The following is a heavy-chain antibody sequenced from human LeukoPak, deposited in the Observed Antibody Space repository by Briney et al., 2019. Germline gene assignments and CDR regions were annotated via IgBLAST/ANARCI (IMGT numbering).Heavy chain of an antibody. CDR1: GYSISSGYY. D-gene: IGHD6-19*01. V-gene: IGHV4-38-2*02. CDR3: ARPFLRFSSGWHFDY. Sequence: SETLSLTCTVSGYSISSGYYWGWIRQPPGKGLEWIGSIYHSGSTYYNPSLKSRVTISVDTSKNQFSLKLSSVTAADTAIYYCARPFLRFSSGWHFDYWGQGILVTVSS. J-gene: IGHJ4*02. CDR2: IYHSGST.